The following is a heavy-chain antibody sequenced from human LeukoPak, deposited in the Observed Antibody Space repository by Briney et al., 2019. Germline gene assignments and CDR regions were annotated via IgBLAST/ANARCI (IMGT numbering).Heavy chain of an antibody. V-gene: IGHV3-23*01. D-gene: IGHD5-18*01. CDR1: GFTFSSHA. CDR3: AKAELRGYSYGFDY. CDR2: ISGSGGST. Sequence: PGGSLRLSCAASGFTFSSHAMSWVRQAPGKGLEWVSAISGSGGSTYYADSVKGRFTISRDNSKNTLYLQMNSLRAEDTAVYYCAKAELRGYSYGFDYWGQGTLVTVSS. J-gene: IGHJ4*02.